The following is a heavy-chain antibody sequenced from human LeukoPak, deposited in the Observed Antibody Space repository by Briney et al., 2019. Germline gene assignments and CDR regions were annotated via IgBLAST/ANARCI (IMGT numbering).Heavy chain of an antibody. CDR3: ARGTASAGPLFFDY. V-gene: IGHV4-31*03. D-gene: IGHD6-13*01. CDR2: INDIGTT. J-gene: IGHJ4*02. Sequence: SQTLSLTCTVSGGFISSGGYYWTWIRQHPGKGLEWIGNINDIGTTNYSPSLRSRVTISVDTTKNQFSLRLTSVTAADTAVYYCARGTASAGPLFFDYWGQGALVTVSS. CDR1: GGFISSGGYY.